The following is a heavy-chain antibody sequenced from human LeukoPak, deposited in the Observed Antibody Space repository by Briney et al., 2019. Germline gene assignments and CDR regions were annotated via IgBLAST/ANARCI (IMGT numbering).Heavy chain of an antibody. D-gene: IGHD2-2*01. J-gene: IGHJ6*02. CDR3: TRATSVVVPAADHYYYGMDV. V-gene: IGHV1-2*02. CDR1: GSTFTGYY. CDR2: INPNSGGT. Sequence: GASVKVSCKASGSTFTGYYMHWVRQAPGQGLEWMGWINPNSGGTDYAQKFQGRVTMTRDTSLSTAYMELSRLRSDDTAVYYCTRATSVVVPAADHYYYGMDVWRQGTTVTVSS.